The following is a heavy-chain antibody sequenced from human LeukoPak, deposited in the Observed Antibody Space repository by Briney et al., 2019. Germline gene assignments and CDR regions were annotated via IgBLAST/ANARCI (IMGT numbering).Heavy chain of an antibody. D-gene: IGHD2-8*01. V-gene: IGHV4-34*01. CDR2: INHSGST. CDR3: ARGGECTNGVCLNWFDP. Sequence: SETLSLTCAVYGGSLSGYYWSWIRQPPGKGLEWIGEINHSGSTNYNPSLKSRVTVSVDTSKNQFSLKLSSVTAADTAVYYCARGGECTNGVCLNWFDPWGQGTLVTVSS. CDR1: GGSLSGYY. J-gene: IGHJ5*02.